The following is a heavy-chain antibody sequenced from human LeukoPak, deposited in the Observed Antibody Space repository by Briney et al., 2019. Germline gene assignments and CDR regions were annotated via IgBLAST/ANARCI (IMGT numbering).Heavy chain of an antibody. CDR2: ISPGSSTT. V-gene: IGHV3-48*02. Sequence: GGSLRLSCAASGLTFSISNMIWVRQAPGKGLEWVSYISPGSSTTYYADSVKGRFTISRDNAKNSLYPQMNSLRDEDTAVYYCATGRIDFWGQGTRVTVSS. J-gene: IGHJ4*02. CDR3: ATGRIDF. CDR1: GLTFSISN.